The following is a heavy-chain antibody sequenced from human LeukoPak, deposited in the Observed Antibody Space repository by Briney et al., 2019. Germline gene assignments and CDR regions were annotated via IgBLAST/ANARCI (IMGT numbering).Heavy chain of an antibody. D-gene: IGHD3-3*01. CDR1: GDSVSINSAA. CDR3: ARDRYDFWSGYPTYYSYYGMDV. J-gene: IGHJ6*02. V-gene: IGHV6-1*01. Sequence: SQTLSLTCAISGDSVSINSAAWNWIRQSPSRGLEWLGRTYYRSKWYNDYAVSVKSRITINPDTSKNQFSLQLNSVTPEDTAVYYCARDRYDFWSGYPTYYSYYGMDVWGQGTTVTVSS. CDR2: TYYRSKWYN.